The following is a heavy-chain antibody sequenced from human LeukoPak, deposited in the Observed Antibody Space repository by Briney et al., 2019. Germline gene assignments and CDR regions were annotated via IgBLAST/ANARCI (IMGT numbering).Heavy chain of an antibody. J-gene: IGHJ4*02. Sequence: SETLSLTCAVSGGSISSSNWWSWVRQPPGKGLEWIGEIYHSGSTNYNPSLKSRVTISVGKSKNQFSLKLSSVTAADTAVYYCARERVVPAAKIDYWGQGTLVTVSS. CDR2: IYHSGST. CDR1: GGSISSSNW. D-gene: IGHD2-2*01. CDR3: ARERVVPAAKIDY. V-gene: IGHV4-4*02.